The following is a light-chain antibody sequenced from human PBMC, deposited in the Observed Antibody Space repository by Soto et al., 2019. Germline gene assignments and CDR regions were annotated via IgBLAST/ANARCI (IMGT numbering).Light chain of an antibody. J-gene: IGKJ2*01. CDR3: QQFGDSPPAFT. CDR2: GAS. V-gene: IGKV3-20*01. CDR1: QSVNSRY. Sequence: ESMLTQSPGTLSLSPGERATLSCRASQSVNSRYLTWYQQKPGQAPRHLIYGASIRATGVPDRFSGSGSGTDFTLTISRLEPEDFAVYYCQQFGDSPPAFTFGQGTKLEI.